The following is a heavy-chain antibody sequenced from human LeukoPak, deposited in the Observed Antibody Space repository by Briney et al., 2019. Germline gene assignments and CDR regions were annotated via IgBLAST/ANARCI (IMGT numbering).Heavy chain of an antibody. CDR1: GFTFTTYW. Sequence: PGGSLRLSCVASGFTFTTYWMHWVRQAPGKGLVWVSRINGDGSNSNYADSVKGRFTISRDNARNTLYRQMNGLRAEDTALYYCARTSPTSHFDFWGQGTLVTVSS. V-gene: IGHV3-74*01. CDR2: INGDGSNS. CDR3: ARTSPTSHFDF. J-gene: IGHJ4*02. D-gene: IGHD3-16*01.